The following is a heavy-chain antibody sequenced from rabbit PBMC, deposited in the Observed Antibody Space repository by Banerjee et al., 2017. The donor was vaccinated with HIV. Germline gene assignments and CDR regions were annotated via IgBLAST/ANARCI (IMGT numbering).Heavy chain of an antibody. D-gene: IGHD2-1*01. CDR3: ARDRYDDVRGDYFGL. Sequence: QEQLVESGGGLVQPGASLTLTCTASGFTLSSYWMSWVRQAPGKGLGWIGSITAGKDITYYASWAKGRFTISQTSSTTVTLQMTSLTAADTATYFCARDRYDDVRGDYFGLWGPGTLVTVS. CDR2: ITAGKDIT. CDR1: GFTLSSYW. V-gene: IGHV1S45*01. J-gene: IGHJ4*01.